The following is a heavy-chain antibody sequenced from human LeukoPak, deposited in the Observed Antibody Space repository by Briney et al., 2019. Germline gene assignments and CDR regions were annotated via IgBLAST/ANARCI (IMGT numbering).Heavy chain of an antibody. Sequence: GGSLRLSCAASGFSFSSYGMQWVRQAPGKGLEWVAFIRYDGSDKYYADSVKGRFTISRDNSKNMLSLQMNSLRPEDTAVYYCAKDGVGTSTADYWGQGTIVTVSS. CDR3: AKDGVGTSTADY. CDR1: GFSFSSYG. D-gene: IGHD1-26*01. V-gene: IGHV3-30*02. CDR2: IRYDGSDK. J-gene: IGHJ4*02.